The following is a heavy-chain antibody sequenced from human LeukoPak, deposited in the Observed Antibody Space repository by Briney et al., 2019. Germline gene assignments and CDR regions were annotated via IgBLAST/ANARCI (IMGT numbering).Heavy chain of an antibody. Sequence: GGSLRLSCAASGFTFSSYSMNWVRQAPGKGLEWVSSISSSSSYIYYADSVKGRFTISRDNAKNSLYLQMNSLRADDTAVYYCARNGYSSGWSGDNWFDPWGQGTLVTVSS. V-gene: IGHV3-21*01. CDR1: GFTFSSYS. D-gene: IGHD6-19*01. CDR2: ISSSSSYI. J-gene: IGHJ5*02. CDR3: ARNGYSSGWSGDNWFDP.